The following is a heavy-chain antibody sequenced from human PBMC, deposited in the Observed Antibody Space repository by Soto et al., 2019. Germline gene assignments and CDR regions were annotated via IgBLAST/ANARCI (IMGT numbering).Heavy chain of an antibody. V-gene: IGHV4-34*01. D-gene: IGHD2-15*01. CDR2: INHSGST. CDR3: ASLVVVADPYFFDY. J-gene: IGHJ4*02. CDR1: GGSFSGYY. Sequence: SETLSLTCAVYGGSFSGYYGSWIRKHPGKGLEWIGEINHSGSTNYNPSLKSRVTISVDTSKNQFSLKLNSVTAADTAVYYCASLVVVADPYFFDYWGQGTLVTVSS.